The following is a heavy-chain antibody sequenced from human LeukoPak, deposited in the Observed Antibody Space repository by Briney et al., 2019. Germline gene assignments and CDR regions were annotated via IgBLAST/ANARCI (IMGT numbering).Heavy chain of an antibody. J-gene: IGHJ4*02. CDR2: IYYSGGT. V-gene: IGHV4-39*07. CDR3: ARGAVAGTRGFDY. D-gene: IGHD6-19*01. CDR1: GVSISGNF. Sequence: PSETLSLTCTVSGVSISGNFWSWIRQPPGKGVEWIGSIYYSGGTYHAPSLTSRVTISVDTSKNKFCLTLSSVTAADTAVYYCARGAVAGTRGFDYWGQGTLVTVSS.